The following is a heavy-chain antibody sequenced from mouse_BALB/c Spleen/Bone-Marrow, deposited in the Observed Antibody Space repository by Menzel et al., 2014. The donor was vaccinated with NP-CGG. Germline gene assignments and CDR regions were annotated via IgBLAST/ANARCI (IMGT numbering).Heavy chain of an antibody. Sequence: EVKVVESGAELVKPGASIKLSCTASGFNIKDTYMHWVKQRPEQGLEWIGRIDPANGNTEYDPKFQGKATITADTSSNTAYLQLSSLTSEDTAVYYCAYGSSYDYFDYWGQGTTLTVSS. CDR3: AYGSSYDYFDY. V-gene: IGHV14-3*02. CDR2: IDPANGNT. D-gene: IGHD1-1*01. J-gene: IGHJ2*01. CDR1: GFNIKDTY.